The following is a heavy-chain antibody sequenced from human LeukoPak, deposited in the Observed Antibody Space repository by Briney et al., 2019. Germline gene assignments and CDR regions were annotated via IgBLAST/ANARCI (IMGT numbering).Heavy chain of an antibody. CDR3: ARFQVATTENWFDL. J-gene: IGHJ5*02. D-gene: IGHD5-12*01. CDR1: GYTFTGYY. V-gene: IGHV1-2*02. CDR2: INPNSGGT. Sequence: VASVKVSCKASGYTFTGYYMHWVRQAPGQGLEWMGWINPNSGGTNYAQKFQGRVTMTRDTSISTAYMELSRLRSDDTAVYYCARFQVATTENWFDLWGQGTLVTVSS.